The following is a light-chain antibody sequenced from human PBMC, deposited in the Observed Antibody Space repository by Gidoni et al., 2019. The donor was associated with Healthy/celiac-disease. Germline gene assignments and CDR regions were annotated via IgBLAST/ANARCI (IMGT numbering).Light chain of an antibody. CDR2: DAS. J-gene: IGKJ1*01. Sequence: IVLTHSPATLSLSPGERATLSCRASQSVSSYLAWYQQKPGQAPRLLIYDASNRATGSPARFSGSGSGTDFTLTISSLEPEDFAVYYCQQRSNWPPTFGQGTKVEIK. V-gene: IGKV3-11*01. CDR3: QQRSNWPPT. CDR1: QSVSSY.